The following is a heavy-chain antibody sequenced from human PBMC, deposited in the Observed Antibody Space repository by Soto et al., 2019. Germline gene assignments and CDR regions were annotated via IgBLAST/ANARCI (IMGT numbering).Heavy chain of an antibody. D-gene: IGHD3-22*01. CDR3: ARDRYHYYDSSGYNGRRYYYGMDV. J-gene: IGHJ6*02. CDR1: GGTFSSYA. CDR2: IIPIFGTA. Sequence: WASVKVSCKASGGTFSSYAISWVRQAPGQGLEWMGGIIPIFGTANYAQKFQGRVTITADKSTSTAYMELSSLRSEDTAVYYCARDRYHYYDSSGYNGRRYYYGMDVWGQGTTVTVSS. V-gene: IGHV1-69*06.